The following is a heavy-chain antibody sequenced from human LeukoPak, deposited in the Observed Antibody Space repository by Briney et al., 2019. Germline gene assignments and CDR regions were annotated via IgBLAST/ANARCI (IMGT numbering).Heavy chain of an antibody. D-gene: IGHD2-2*01. CDR1: GGTFSSYA. V-gene: IGHV1-69*06. J-gene: IGHJ6*04. CDR3: ARERKAKYCSSTSCYGHYYGMDV. CDR2: IIPIFGTA. Sequence: SVKVSCKASGGTFSSYAISWVRQAPGQGLEWMGGIIPIFGTANYAQKFQGRGTITADKSTSTAYMELSSLRSEDTAVYYCARERKAKYCSSTSCYGHYYGMDVWGKGTTVTVSS.